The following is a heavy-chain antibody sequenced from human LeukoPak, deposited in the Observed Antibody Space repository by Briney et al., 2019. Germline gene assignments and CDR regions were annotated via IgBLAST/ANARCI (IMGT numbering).Heavy chain of an antibody. J-gene: IGHJ4*02. CDR2: INQDGSEK. V-gene: IGHV3-7*01. CDR3: ARDPTQSSSGYHY. Sequence: GGSLRLSCTASGFIFSNYWMSWVRQAPGKGLERVANINQDGSEKHCVDSLKGRLTISRDNAKNSLYLQMNSLRADDTAVYYCARDPTQSSSGYHYWGQGTLVTVSS. D-gene: IGHD3-22*01. CDR1: GFIFSNYW.